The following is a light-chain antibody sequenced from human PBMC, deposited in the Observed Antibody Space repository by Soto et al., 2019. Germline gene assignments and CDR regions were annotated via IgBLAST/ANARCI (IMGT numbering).Light chain of an antibody. CDR2: GAS. V-gene: IGKV3-20*01. Sequence: EIVLTQSPVTLSLSPGERATLSCRASQSVGNNYLAWFQHKPGQAPRLLIYGASSRATGIPDRFSGSGSGTDFTLTISRLEPEDFTVYYCQQYANSPLTFGQGTKVEIK. J-gene: IGKJ1*01. CDR1: QSVGNNY. CDR3: QQYANSPLT.